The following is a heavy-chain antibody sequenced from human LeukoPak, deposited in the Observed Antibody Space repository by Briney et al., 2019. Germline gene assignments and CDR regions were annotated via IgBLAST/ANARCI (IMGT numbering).Heavy chain of an antibody. CDR1: GGSFSGYY. Sequence: PSETLSLTCAVYGGSFSGYYWSWIRQPPGEGLEWIGEINHSGSTNYNPSLKSRVTISVDTSKNQFSLKLSSVTAADTAVYYCARQVVYAPPTYYYYYYMDVWGKGTTVTVSS. CDR2: INHSGST. CDR3: ARQVVYAPPTYYYYYYMDV. D-gene: IGHD2-8*02. V-gene: IGHV4-34*01. J-gene: IGHJ6*03.